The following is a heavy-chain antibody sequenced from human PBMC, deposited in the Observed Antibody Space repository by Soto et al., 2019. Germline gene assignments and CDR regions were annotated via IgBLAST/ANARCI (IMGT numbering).Heavy chain of an antibody. CDR2: ISAYNGNT. D-gene: IGHD2-2*01. CDR1: GYTFTSYG. V-gene: IGHV1-18*04. J-gene: IGHJ4*02. Sequence: ASVKVSCKASGYTFTSYGISWVRQAPGQGLEWMGWISAYNGNTNYAQKLQGRVTMTTDTSTSTAYMELRSLRSDDTAVYYCARIYCSSTSCYLNKKYYFDYWGQGTLVTVSS. CDR3: ARIYCSSTSCYLNKKYYFDY.